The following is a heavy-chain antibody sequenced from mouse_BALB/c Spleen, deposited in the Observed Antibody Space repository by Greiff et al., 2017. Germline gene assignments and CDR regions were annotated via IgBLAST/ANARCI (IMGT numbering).Heavy chain of an antibody. Sequence: EVQLQQSGPELVKPGASVKISCKASGYTFTDYNMHWVKQSHGKSLEWIGYIYPYNGGTGYNQKFTGKAQLTVDTSSSTAYMQFSSLTTEDSAIYYCARHHMIIYAMDYWGQGTSVTVSS. V-gene: IGHV1S29*02. CDR3: ARHHMIIYAMDY. CDR2: IYPYNGGT. J-gene: IGHJ4*01. CDR1: GYTFTDYN. D-gene: IGHD2-4*01.